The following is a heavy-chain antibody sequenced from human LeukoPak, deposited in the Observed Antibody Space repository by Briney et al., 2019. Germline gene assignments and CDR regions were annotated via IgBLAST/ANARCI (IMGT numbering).Heavy chain of an antibody. CDR3: AKDRRASVRDYYDSSGQVKCFGY. J-gene: IGHJ4*02. V-gene: IGHV3-23*01. D-gene: IGHD3-22*01. Sequence: PGGSLRLSCAASGFTFSSYGMSWVRQAPGKGLEWVSAISGSGGSTYYADSVKGRFTISRDNSKNTLYLQMNSLRAQDTAVYYCAKDRRASVRDYYDSSGQVKCFGYWGQGTLVTVSS. CDR1: GFTFSSYG. CDR2: ISGSGGST.